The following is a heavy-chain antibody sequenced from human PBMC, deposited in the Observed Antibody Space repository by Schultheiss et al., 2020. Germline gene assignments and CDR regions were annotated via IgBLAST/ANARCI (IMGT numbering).Heavy chain of an antibody. CDR3: ARDHYVDTAMVIGFDY. Sequence: ASVKVSCKASGYTFTSYGTSWVRQAPGQGLEWMGRINPNSGGTNYAQKFQGRVTITADKSTSTAYMELSSLRSEDTAVYYCARDHYVDTAMVIGFDYWGQGTLVTVSS. CDR1: GYTFTSYG. CDR2: INPNSGGT. D-gene: IGHD5-18*01. J-gene: IGHJ4*02. V-gene: IGHV1-18*01.